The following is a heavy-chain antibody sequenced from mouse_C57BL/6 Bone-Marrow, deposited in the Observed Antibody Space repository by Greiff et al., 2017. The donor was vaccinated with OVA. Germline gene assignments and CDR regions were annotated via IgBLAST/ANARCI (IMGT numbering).Heavy chain of an antibody. CDR1: GFTFTDYY. Sequence: EVKLVESGGGLVQPGGSLSLSCAASGFTFTDYYMSWVRQPPGKALEWLGFIRNKANGYTTEYSASVKGRFTISRDNSQSILYLQMNALRAEDSATYYCARSSGYRFDYWGQGTTLTVSS. CDR2: IRNKANGYTT. D-gene: IGHD1-3*01. CDR3: ARSSGYRFDY. J-gene: IGHJ2*01. V-gene: IGHV7-3*01.